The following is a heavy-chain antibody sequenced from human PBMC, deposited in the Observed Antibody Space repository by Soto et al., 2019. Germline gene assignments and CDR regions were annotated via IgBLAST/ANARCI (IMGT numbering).Heavy chain of an antibody. J-gene: IGHJ4*02. Sequence: GESLKISCKGSGYSFTSYWIGWVRQMPGKGLEWMGIIYPGDSDTRYSPSFQGQVTISADKSISTAYLQWSSLKASDTAMYYCAREHDSGWYYTRPHYDYWGQGTLVTVSS. V-gene: IGHV5-51*01. CDR1: GYSFTSYW. CDR3: AREHDSGWYYTRPHYDY. CDR2: IYPGDSDT. D-gene: IGHD6-19*01.